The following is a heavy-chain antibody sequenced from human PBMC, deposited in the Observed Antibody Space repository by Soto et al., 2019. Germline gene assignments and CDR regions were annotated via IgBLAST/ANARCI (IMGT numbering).Heavy chain of an antibody. CDR3: TTEASPADSISDAFDI. Sequence: GGSLRLSCAASGFTFSNAWMSWVRQAPGKGLEWVGRIKSKTDGGTTDYAAPVKGRFTISRDDSKNTLYLQMNSLKTEDTAVYYCTTEASPADSISDAFDIWGQGTMVTVSS. D-gene: IGHD2-2*01. J-gene: IGHJ3*02. V-gene: IGHV3-15*01. CDR1: GFTFSNAW. CDR2: IKSKTDGGTT.